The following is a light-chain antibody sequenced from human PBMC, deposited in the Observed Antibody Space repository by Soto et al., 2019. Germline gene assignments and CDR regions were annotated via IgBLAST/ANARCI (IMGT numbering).Light chain of an antibody. CDR2: AAS. CDR1: QGITNY. CDR3: QKYHTAPIT. V-gene: IGKV1-27*01. J-gene: IGKJ5*01. Sequence: DLQMTQSPSSLSASVGDRVTITCRASQGITNYVAWYQQKPGKSPKLLIYAASTLQSGVPSRFSGSGSGTDFTLTISSLQPEDVATYYCQKYHTAPITFGQGTRLENK.